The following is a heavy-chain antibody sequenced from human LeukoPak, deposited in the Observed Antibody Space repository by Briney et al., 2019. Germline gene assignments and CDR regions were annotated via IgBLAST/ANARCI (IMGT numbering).Heavy chain of an antibody. CDR1: GFTVSSNY. D-gene: IGHD2-21*02. J-gene: IGHJ4*02. CDR2: IYSGGST. CDR3: ARVIAYCGGDCYSDY. Sequence: GGSLRLSCAASGFTVSSNYMSWVRQAPGKGLEWVSVIYSGGSTYYADSVKGRFTISRDNSKNTLYLQMNSLRAEDTAVYYCARVIAYCGGDCYSDYWGQGTLVTVSS. V-gene: IGHV3-53*01.